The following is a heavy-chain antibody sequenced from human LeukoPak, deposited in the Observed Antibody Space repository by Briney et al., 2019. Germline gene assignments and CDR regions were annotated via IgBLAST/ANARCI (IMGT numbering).Heavy chain of an antibody. Sequence: PSETLSLTCTVSGGSISSGDYYWSWIRQPPGKGLEWIGYIYYSGSTYYNPSLKSRVTISVDTSKNQFSLKLSSVTAADTAVYYCARGGSGWNPFDYWGQGTLVTVSS. J-gene: IGHJ4*02. CDR2: IYYSGST. CDR3: ARGGSGWNPFDY. D-gene: IGHD6-19*01. V-gene: IGHV4-30-4*01. CDR1: GGSISSGDYY.